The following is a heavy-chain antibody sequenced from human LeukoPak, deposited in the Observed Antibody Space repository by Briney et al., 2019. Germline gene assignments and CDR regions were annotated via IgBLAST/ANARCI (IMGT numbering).Heavy chain of an antibody. D-gene: IGHD3-3*01. CDR3: AKDDYDFWSGSPDY. CDR1: GFTFSSYA. J-gene: IGHJ4*02. V-gene: IGHV3-23*01. CDR2: ISGSGGST. Sequence: GGSLRLSCAASGFTFSSYAMSWVRQAPGKGLEWVSAISGSGGSTYYADSVKGWFTISRDNSKNTLYLQMNSLRAEDTAVYYCAKDDYDFWSGSPDYWGQGTLVTVSS.